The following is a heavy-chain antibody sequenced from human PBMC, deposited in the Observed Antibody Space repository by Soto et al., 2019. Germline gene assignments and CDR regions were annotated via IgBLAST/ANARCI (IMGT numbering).Heavy chain of an antibody. V-gene: IGHV3-30*04. D-gene: IGHD2-2*01. CDR3: ARGNPVLNQGPLNP. CDR2: ISYDGSNK. CDR1: GFTFSSYA. Sequence: QVQLVESGGGVVQPGRSLRLSCAASGFTFSSYAMHWVRQAPGKGLEWVAGISYDGSNKYYADSVKGRFTISRDNSKNTLYLQMNSLRAEDTAVYYCARGNPVLNQGPLNPWGQGTLLTVSS. J-gene: IGHJ5*02.